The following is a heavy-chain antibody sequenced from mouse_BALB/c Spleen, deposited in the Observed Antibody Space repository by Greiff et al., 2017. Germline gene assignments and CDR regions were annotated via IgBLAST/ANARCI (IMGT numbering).Heavy chain of an antibody. CDR1: GYTFTSYW. CDR2: IYPGNSDT. D-gene: IGHD1-1*01. V-gene: IGHV1-5*01. CDR3: TREGITTVKGYAMDY. J-gene: IGHJ4*01. Sequence: SGTVLARPGASVKMSCKASGYTFTSYWMHWVKQRPGQGLEWIGAIYPGNSDTSYNQKFKGKAKLTAVTSTSTAYMELSSLTNEDSAVYYCTREGITTVKGYAMDYWGQGTSVTVSS.